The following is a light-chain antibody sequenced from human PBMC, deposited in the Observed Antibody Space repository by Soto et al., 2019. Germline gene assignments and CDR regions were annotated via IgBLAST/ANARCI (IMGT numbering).Light chain of an antibody. V-gene: IGKV3-15*01. CDR3: QQYNNLPSYT. CDR2: GAS. J-gene: IGKJ2*01. CDR1: QSVSSN. Sequence: EIVMTQSPATLSVSPGERATLSCRASQSVSSNLAWYQQKPGQAPRLLIYGASTSATGIPARFSGSGSGTEFSLTISSLQSEDFAVYYCQQYNNLPSYTFGQGTKLEIK.